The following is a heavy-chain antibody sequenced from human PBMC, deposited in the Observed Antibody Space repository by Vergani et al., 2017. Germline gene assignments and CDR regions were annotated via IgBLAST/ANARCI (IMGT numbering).Heavy chain of an antibody. Sequence: EVQLVESGGGLVQPGGSLRLSCSASGFTFSSYAMHWVRQAPGKGLEYVSAINNNGGSTYYADSMKGRFTISRDNSKNTLYLQMSSLRAEDTAVYYCARDSRSSSWDNWFDPWGQGTLVTVSS. D-gene: IGHD6-13*01. CDR3: ARDSRSSSWDNWFDP. J-gene: IGHJ5*02. CDR2: INNNGGST. V-gene: IGHV3-64D*06. CDR1: GFTFSSYA.